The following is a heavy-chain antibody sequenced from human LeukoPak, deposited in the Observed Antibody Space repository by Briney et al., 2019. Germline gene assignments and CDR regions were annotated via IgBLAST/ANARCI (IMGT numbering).Heavy chain of an antibody. Sequence: SETLSLTCTVSGGSISSTAYYWDWIRQPPGKGLEWIGSIYYSETTYYNSSLKSRVTISLNTSKNQFSLRLTSVTAADTAVYYCAKQVSDYYYYYIDVWGKGATVTVSS. CDR2: IYYSETT. D-gene: IGHD5/OR15-5a*01. CDR3: AKQVSDYYYYYIDV. J-gene: IGHJ6*03. V-gene: IGHV4-39*01. CDR1: GGSISSTAYY.